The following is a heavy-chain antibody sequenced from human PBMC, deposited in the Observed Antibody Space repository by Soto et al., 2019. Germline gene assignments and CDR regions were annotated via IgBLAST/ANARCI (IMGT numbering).Heavy chain of an antibody. Sequence: GASLKVSWKASGGTFSSYAISWVRQAPGQGLEWMGGIIPIFGTANYAQKFQGRVTITADESTSTAYMELSSLRSEDTAVYYCARDSMTGTTGWLDPWGQGTLVTVSS. J-gene: IGHJ5*02. V-gene: IGHV1-69*13. CDR3: ARDSMTGTTGWLDP. CDR2: IIPIFGTA. CDR1: GGTFSSYA. D-gene: IGHD1-7*01.